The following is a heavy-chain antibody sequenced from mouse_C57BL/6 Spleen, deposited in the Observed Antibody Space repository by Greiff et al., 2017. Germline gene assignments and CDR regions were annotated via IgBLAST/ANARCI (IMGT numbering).Heavy chain of an antibody. J-gene: IGHJ3*01. CDR1: GYTFTSYW. CDR2: IYPGSGST. CDR3: ARSRAYDYVLAY. Sequence: VQLQQPGAELVKPGASVKMSCKASGYTFTSYWITWVKQRPGQGLEWIGDIYPGSGSTNYNEKFKSKATLTVDTSSSTAYMQLSSLTSEDSAVYYCARSRAYDYVLAYWGQGTLVTVSA. D-gene: IGHD2-4*01. V-gene: IGHV1-55*01.